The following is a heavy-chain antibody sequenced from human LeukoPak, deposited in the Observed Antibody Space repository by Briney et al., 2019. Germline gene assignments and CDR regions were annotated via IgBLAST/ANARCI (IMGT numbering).Heavy chain of an antibody. J-gene: IGHJ2*01. CDR3: ARVSSSWYQDWYFDL. D-gene: IGHD6-13*01. CDR2: IDTSGNT. V-gene: IGHV4-4*07. Sequence: SETLSLTCTLSGGSISIYRWSWIRQPAGKGLEWMGRIDTSGNTNYNPSLNGRVTMSVDTSKNQFSLKLNSVTAADTAVYYCARVSSSWYQDWYFDLWGRGTLVTVSS. CDR1: GGSISIYR.